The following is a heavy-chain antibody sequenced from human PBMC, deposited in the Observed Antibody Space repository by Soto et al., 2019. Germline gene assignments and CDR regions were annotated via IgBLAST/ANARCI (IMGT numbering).Heavy chain of an antibody. CDR2: ISGSGGST. CDR1: GFTFSSYA. CDR3: AKTPPTYYYDSSGYYSFDY. V-gene: IGHV3-23*01. J-gene: IGHJ4*02. D-gene: IGHD3-22*01. Sequence: GGSLRLSCAASGFTFSSYAMSWVRQAPGKGLEWVSAISGSGGSTYYADSVKGRFTISRDNSKNTLYLQMNSLRAEDTAVYYCAKTPPTYYYDSSGYYSFDYWGQGTLVTVSS.